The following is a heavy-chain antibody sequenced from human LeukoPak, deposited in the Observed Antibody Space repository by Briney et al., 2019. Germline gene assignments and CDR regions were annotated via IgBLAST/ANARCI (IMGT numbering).Heavy chain of an antibody. D-gene: IGHD3-22*01. Sequence: ASVKVSCKASGYTFTGYYMHWVRQAPGQGLEWMGWINPNSGGTNYAQKFQGRVTMTRDTSISTAYMELSRLRSDDTAVYYCARDLGDYYDSSGYYSYFDYWGQGTLVTVSS. CDR2: INPNSGGT. V-gene: IGHV1-2*02. J-gene: IGHJ4*02. CDR1: GYTFTGYY. CDR3: ARDLGDYYDSSGYYSYFDY.